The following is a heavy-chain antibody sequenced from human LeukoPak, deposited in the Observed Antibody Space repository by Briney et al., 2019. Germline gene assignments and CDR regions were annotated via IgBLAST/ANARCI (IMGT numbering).Heavy chain of an antibody. Sequence: SETLSLTCTVSGGSLSSYYWSWIRQPPGKGLEWIGYIYYSGSTNYNPSLKSRVTISVDTSKNQFSLKLSSVTAADTAVYYCARVQGDCGGDCYFNAYYYMDVWGKGTTVTVSS. J-gene: IGHJ6*03. CDR3: ARVQGDCGGDCYFNAYYYMDV. D-gene: IGHD2-21*01. CDR1: GGSLSSYY. CDR2: IYYSGST. V-gene: IGHV4-59*01.